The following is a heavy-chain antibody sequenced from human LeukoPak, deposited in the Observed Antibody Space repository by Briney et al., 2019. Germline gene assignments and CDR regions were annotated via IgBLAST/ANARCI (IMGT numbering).Heavy chain of an antibody. Sequence: GVSLRLSCAASGYTFRDAWLRCVRQAPGKGLEWVDRIKSKANGKITHLAPRVKGRFTISRDDSKNTLYLQMSGLKSEDTAVYYCAWGGDYFDFWGRETLVTVSS. CDR3: AWGGDYFDF. CDR2: IKSKANGKIT. J-gene: IGHJ4*02. V-gene: IGHV3-15*01. CDR1: GYTFRDAW. D-gene: IGHD3-16*01.